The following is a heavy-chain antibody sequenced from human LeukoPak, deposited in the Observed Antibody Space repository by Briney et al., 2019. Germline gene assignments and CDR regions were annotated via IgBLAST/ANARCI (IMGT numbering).Heavy chain of an antibody. CDR1: GFTFSTYA. V-gene: IGHV3-30*04. D-gene: IGHD6-6*01. CDR2: ISYDGTYA. Sequence: GGSLRLSCTASGFTFSTYAMDWVRLAPGRGLEWVGDISYDGTYASYAVSVRGRFTISRDNSKNTLYLQMNSLRPEDTAVYYCATESSLSNWGMGTLVTVSS. CDR3: ATESSLSN. J-gene: IGHJ4*02.